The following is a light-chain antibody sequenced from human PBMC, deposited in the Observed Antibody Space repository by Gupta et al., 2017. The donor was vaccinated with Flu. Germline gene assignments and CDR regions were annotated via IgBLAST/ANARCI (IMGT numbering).Light chain of an antibody. CDR3: QKCTSYSHT. Sequence: IHMTHSPSTLSASLGDRVTITCRASQDIINSLAWYQQKPGNVPNLLIYAASSLASGVPSRFSGGGSGTDFTLTISSLQPDDIATYYCQKCTSYSHTFGQGTKLEIK. V-gene: IGKV1-5*03. J-gene: IGKJ2*01. CDR2: AAS. CDR1: QDIINS.